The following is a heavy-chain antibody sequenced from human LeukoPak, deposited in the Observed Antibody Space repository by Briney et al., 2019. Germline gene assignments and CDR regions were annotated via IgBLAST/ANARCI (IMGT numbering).Heavy chain of an antibody. Sequence: SETLSLTCTVSGGSISSANYYWSWIRQPPGKGLEWIGYIYYSGATYYNPSLKSRVSISLDTSKNQLSLKLSSVTAADTAVYYCASGEEVTAVFDHWGQGTLVTASS. CDR2: IYYSGAT. V-gene: IGHV4-30-4*08. D-gene: IGHD2-21*02. CDR1: GGSISSANYY. J-gene: IGHJ4*02. CDR3: ASGEEVTAVFDH.